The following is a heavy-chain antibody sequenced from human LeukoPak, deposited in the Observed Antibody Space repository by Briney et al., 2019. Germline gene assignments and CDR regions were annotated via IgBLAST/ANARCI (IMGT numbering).Heavy chain of an antibody. CDR2: IKQDGSDK. V-gene: IGHV3-7*01. CDR1: GFTFTKYW. J-gene: IGHJ4*02. Sequence: ADSMRLSCAASGFTFTKYWLTWVRQAQGKGLEWVGNIKQDGSDKNYMDSVKGRFTISRDNTKNSVYLQMSSLRAEDTAVYYCAREVWGPEYWGQGTLVTVSS. CDR3: AREVWGPEY. D-gene: IGHD1-14*01.